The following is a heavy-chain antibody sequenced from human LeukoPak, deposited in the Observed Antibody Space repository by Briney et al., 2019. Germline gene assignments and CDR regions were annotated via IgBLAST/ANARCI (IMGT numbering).Heavy chain of an antibody. CDR2: IYYSGST. CDR1: GGSISSGGYY. CDR3: ARIGHDSSGYYLSLAFDI. V-gene: IGHV4-31*03. D-gene: IGHD3-22*01. J-gene: IGHJ3*02. Sequence: SQTLSLTCTVSGGSISSGGYYWSWIRQHPGKGLEWIGYIYYSGSTYYNPSLKSRVTISVDTSKNQFSPKLSSVTAADTAVYYCARIGHDSSGYYLSLAFDIWGQGTMVTVSS.